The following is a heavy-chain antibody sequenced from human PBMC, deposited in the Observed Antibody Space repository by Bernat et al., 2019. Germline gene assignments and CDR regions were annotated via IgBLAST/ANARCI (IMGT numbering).Heavy chain of an antibody. Sequence: QVQLQQWGAGLLKPSETLSLTCAVYGGSFSGYYWSWIRQPPGKGLEWIGEINHSGSTNYNPSLKSRVTISVDTSKNQFSLKLSSVTAADTAVYYCAREYTVTTLDSENQNNWGQGTLVTVSS. J-gene: IGHJ4*02. CDR1: GGSFSGYY. CDR2: INHSGST. D-gene: IGHD4-17*01. CDR3: AREYTVTTLDSENQNN. V-gene: IGHV4-34*01.